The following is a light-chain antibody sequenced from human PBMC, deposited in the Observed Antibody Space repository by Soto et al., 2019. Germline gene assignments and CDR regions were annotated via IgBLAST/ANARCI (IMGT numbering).Light chain of an antibody. V-gene: IGKV3-15*01. J-gene: IGKJ3*01. CDR3: QQYNNWPGT. CDR1: QSVSSN. Sequence: EIVMTQSPATLSVSPGERATLSCRASQSVSSNLAWYQQKPGQAPRLLIYGASTRATGIPARFSGSGSGTEFTLTISSLQSEDVAVYYCQQYNNWPGTFGPGT. CDR2: GAS.